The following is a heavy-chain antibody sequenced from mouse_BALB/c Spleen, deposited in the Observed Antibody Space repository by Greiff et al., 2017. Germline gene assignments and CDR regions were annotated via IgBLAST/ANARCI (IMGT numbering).Heavy chain of an antibody. Sequence: EVQVVESGGGLVKPGGSLKLSCAASGFTFSSYAMSWVRQTPEKRLEWVASISSGGSTYYPDSVKGRFTISRDNARNILYLQMSSLRSEDTAMYYCARGDYDVGFAYWGQGTLVTVSA. V-gene: IGHV5-6-5*01. D-gene: IGHD2-4*01. J-gene: IGHJ3*01. CDR1: GFTFSSYA. CDR2: ISSGGST. CDR3: ARGDYDVGFAY.